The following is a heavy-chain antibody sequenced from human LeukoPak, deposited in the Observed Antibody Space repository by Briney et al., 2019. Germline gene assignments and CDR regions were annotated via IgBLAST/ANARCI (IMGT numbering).Heavy chain of an antibody. V-gene: IGHV3-21*01. CDR2: ISSSSSYI. Sequence: GGSLRLSCAASRFTFSIYDMNWVRQAPGKGLEWVSSISSSSSYIYYADSVKGRFTISRDNAKNSLYLQMNSLRAEDTAVYYCARETHMVRGVIDYWGQGTLVTVSS. J-gene: IGHJ4*02. D-gene: IGHD3-10*01. CDR1: RFTFSIYD. CDR3: ARETHMVRGVIDY.